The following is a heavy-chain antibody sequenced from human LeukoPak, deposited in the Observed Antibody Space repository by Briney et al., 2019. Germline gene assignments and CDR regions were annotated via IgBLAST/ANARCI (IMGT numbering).Heavy chain of an antibody. V-gene: IGHV3-30*03. D-gene: IGHD3-10*01. Sequence: GGSLRLSCAASGFIFSGYGMHWVRRAPGKGLEWVAVISPDGSKKDYVDSVKGRFTLSRDNSKNTLFLRMNSPTTEDTAVYYCAALGGFEEPPLDCRGQGTPVTVSS. J-gene: IGHJ4*02. CDR2: ISPDGSKK. CDR1: GFIFSGYG. CDR3: AALGGFEEPPLDC.